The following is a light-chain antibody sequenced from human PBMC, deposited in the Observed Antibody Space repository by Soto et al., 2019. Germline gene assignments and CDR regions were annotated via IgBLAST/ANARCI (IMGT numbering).Light chain of an antibody. CDR3: QSYDSSLSGVV. V-gene: IGLV1-40*01. CDR2: DND. CDR1: SSNIGAGYD. J-gene: IGLJ2*01. Sequence: QAVLTQPPSVSGAPGQRVTISCTGSSSNIGAGYDVHWYQQVPGTAPKLLIYDNDNRPSGVPDRFSGSTSGTSASLAITGLQADDEAGYYCQSYDSSLSGVVFGGGTKLTVL.